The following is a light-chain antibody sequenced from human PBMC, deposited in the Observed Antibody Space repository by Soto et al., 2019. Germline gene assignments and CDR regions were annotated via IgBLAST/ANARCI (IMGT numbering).Light chain of an antibody. V-gene: IGKV3-20*01. CDR3: QQYGSSGT. CDR1: QSVRSY. J-gene: IGKJ1*01. Sequence: EIVLTQSPATLSLSPGERATLSCRASQSVRSYLAWYQQKPVQAPRLLIYDASNRATGIPDRFSGSGSGTDFTLTISRLEPEDFAVYYCQQYGSSGTFGQGTKVDIK. CDR2: DAS.